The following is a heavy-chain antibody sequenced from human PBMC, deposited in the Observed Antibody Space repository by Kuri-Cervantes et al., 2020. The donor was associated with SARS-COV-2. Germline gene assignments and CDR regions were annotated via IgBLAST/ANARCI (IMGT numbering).Heavy chain of an antibody. D-gene: IGHD4-17*01. J-gene: IGHJ5*02. V-gene: IGHV4-59*12. CDR3: ARGASYGEFRNSGWFDP. CDR1: GGSISSYY. CDR2: IYHSGST. Sequence: SETLSLTCTVSGGSISSYYWSWIRQPPGKGLEWIGSIYHSGSTYYNPSLKSRVTISVDTSKNQFSLKLSSVTAADTAVYYCARGASYGEFRNSGWFDPWGQGTLVTVSS.